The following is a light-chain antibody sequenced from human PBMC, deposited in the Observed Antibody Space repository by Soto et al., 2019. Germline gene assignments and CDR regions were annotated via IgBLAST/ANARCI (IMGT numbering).Light chain of an antibody. CDR2: GAS. V-gene: IGKV3-11*01. Sequence: IVLTQSPATLSSSPGERATLSCRASQSVSSSLAWYQQKPGQAPRLLIYGASHRAGGIPARFSGSGSGTDFTLTISSLEPEDCAVYYWQQRSNWPVTFGQGTRLEIK. CDR1: QSVSSS. J-gene: IGKJ5*01. CDR3: QQRSNWPVT.